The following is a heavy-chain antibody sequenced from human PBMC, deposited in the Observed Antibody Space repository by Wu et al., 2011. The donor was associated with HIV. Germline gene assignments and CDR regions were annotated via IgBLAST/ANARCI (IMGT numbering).Heavy chain of an antibody. Sequence: QVQLVQSGAEVKGSLGSSVKVSCKASGGTFSSYAISWVRQAPGQGLEWMGGIIPIFGTANYAQKFQGRVTITTDESTSTAYMELSSLRSEDTAVYYCARAVPYYYESSGYQTPPGYFDYWGQGTLVTVSS. CDR2: IIPIFGTA. V-gene: IGHV1-69*05. CDR1: GGTFSSYA. CDR3: ARAVPYYYESSGYQTPPGYFDY. D-gene: IGHD3-22*01. J-gene: IGHJ4*02.